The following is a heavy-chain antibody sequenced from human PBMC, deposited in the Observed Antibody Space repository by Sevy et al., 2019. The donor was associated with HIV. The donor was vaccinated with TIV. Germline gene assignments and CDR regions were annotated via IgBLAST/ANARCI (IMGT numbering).Heavy chain of an antibody. V-gene: IGHV3-30*18. CDR2: ISYDGSNQ. Sequence: GGSLRLSCAASGFTFSNYGMHWVRQAPGKGLEWVAVISYDGSNQYYADSVQGRFTISRDNSKNTPYLQMNSLRTEDTAVYYCAKGAVDCSDGTCYSAYYYSVMDVWGQGTTVTVS. D-gene: IGHD2-15*01. CDR3: AKGAVDCSDGTCYSAYYYSVMDV. CDR1: GFTFSNYG. J-gene: IGHJ6*02.